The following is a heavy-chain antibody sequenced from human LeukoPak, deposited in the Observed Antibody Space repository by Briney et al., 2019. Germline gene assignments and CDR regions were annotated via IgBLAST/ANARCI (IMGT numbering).Heavy chain of an antibody. CDR2: ISYDGSNK. J-gene: IGHJ5*02. D-gene: IGHD4-23*01. CDR3: AKDLGYGGNPFDP. V-gene: IGHV3-30*18. Sequence: GGSLRLSCAASGFTFSSYGMHWVRQAPGKGLEWVAVISYDGSNKYYADSVKGRFTISRDDSKNTLYLQMNSLRAEDTAVYYCAKDLGYGGNPFDPWGQGTLVTVSS. CDR1: GFTFSSYG.